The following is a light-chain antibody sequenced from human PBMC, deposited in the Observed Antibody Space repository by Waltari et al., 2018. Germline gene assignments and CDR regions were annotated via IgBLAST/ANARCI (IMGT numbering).Light chain of an antibody. CDR3: SSYAGRNNFVV. Sequence: QSALTQPPSASGSPGQSVTISCTGTSSDVGGYNYVSWAQQHPGKAPNLMIYEVTKRPSGVPDRFSGSKSGDTASLTVSGLQVDDEADYYCSSYAGRNNFVVFGGGTKLTVL. CDR1: SSDVGGYNY. CDR2: EVT. J-gene: IGLJ2*01. V-gene: IGLV2-8*01.